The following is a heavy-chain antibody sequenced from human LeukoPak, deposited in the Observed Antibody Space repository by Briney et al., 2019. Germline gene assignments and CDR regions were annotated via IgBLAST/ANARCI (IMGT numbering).Heavy chain of an antibody. CDR1: GGSFSGYY. Sequence: SETLSLTCAVYGGSFSGYYWSWIRQPPGKGLEWIGEINHSGSTNYNPSLKSRVTISVDTSKNQSSLKLSSVTAADTAVYYCARGQVAAPPYWGQGTLVTVSS. V-gene: IGHV4-34*01. J-gene: IGHJ4*02. CDR3: ARGQVAAPPY. D-gene: IGHD6-19*01. CDR2: INHSGST.